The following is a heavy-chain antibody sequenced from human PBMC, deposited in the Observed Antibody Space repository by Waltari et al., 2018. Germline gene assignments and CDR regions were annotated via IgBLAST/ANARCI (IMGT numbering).Heavy chain of an antibody. V-gene: IGHV4-39*07. D-gene: IGHD3-9*01. CDR2: IYCRGST. Sequence: QLQLQESGPGLVKPSETLSLTCTVSGGSISSSSYYWGWIRQPPGKGLEWIGSIYCRGSTYYNPSLKSRVTISVDTSKNQFSLKLSSVTAADTAVYYCARGAGSFDYYFDYWGQGTLVTVSS. CDR3: ARGAGSFDYYFDY. CDR1: GGSISSSSYY. J-gene: IGHJ4*02.